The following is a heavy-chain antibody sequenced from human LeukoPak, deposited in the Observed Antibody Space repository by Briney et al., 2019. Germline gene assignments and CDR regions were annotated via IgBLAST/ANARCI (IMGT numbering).Heavy chain of an antibody. D-gene: IGHD3-3*01. CDR1: GGSISSFY. V-gene: IGHV4-59*08. J-gene: IGHJ4*02. CDR3: ARSGDSDFWSGYYTFDS. Sequence: SETLSLTCTVSGGSISSFYWSWIRQPPGKGLEWMGYIYYSGNTVYNPSLKSRVTISADTPKNQFSLKLSSVTAADTAVYYCARSGDSDFWSGYYTFDSWGQGTLVTVSA. CDR2: IYYSGNT.